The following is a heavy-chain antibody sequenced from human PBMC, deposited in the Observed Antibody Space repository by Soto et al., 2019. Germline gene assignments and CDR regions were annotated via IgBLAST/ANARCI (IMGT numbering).Heavy chain of an antibody. CDR3: ARVYPPHCSGGSCYRGRLGFDY. J-gene: IGHJ4*02. CDR2: IYYSGST. V-gene: IGHV4-59*01. Sequence: SETLSLTCTVSGGSISSYYWSWIRQPPGKGLEWIGYIYYSGSTNYNPSLKSRVTISVDTSKNQFSLKLSSVTAADTAVYYCARVYPPHCSGGSCYRGRLGFDYWGQGTLVTVSS. CDR1: GGSISSYY. D-gene: IGHD2-15*01.